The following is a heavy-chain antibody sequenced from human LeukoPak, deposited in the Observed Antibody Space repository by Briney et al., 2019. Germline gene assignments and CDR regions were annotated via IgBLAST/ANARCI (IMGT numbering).Heavy chain of an antibody. CDR2: IYSGGST. J-gene: IGHJ4*02. CDR3: ARDSPSLSGYFDY. V-gene: IGHV3-53*01. D-gene: IGHD3-10*01. CDR1: GFTVSSNY. Sequence: GGSLRLSCAASGFTVSSNYMSWVRQAPGKGLEWVSVIYSGGSTYYADSVKGRFTISRDNSKNTLYLQMNRLRAEDTAVYYCARDSPSLSGYFDYWGQGTLVTVSS.